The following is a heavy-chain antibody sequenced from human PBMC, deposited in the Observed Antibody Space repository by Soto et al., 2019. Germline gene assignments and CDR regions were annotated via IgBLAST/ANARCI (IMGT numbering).Heavy chain of an antibody. D-gene: IGHD2-15*01. Sequence: EVQLLESGGGLVQPGESLRLSCAASGFKFSNYAMTWVRLAPGKGLEWVSIITSESDAMHYAVSVEGRLTISGDNSRNTLYFQMKSLRVEDTALDYCAKGSSGSRYASLDVWGQGTQVTVSS. CDR1: GFKFSNYA. J-gene: IGHJ4*02. CDR2: ITSESDAM. CDR3: AKGSSGSRYASLDV. V-gene: IGHV3-23*01.